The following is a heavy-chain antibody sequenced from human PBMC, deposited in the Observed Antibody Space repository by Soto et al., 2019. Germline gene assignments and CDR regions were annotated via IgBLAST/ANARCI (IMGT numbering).Heavy chain of an antibody. Sequence: EVQLLESGGGLVQRGGSLRLSCAASGFPFSSYVMSWVRQAPGKGLEWVSGISGGGSNTFYADSVKGRFTISRDNSKNTLPLQMNSLGAEYTAVDYGAKDRTKYSRSLRGRYVDYWGQGLGVTVSS. CDR2: ISGGGSNT. V-gene: IGHV3-23*01. CDR3: AKDRTKYSRSLRGRYVDY. J-gene: IGHJ4*02. CDR1: GFPFSSYV. D-gene: IGHD4-4*01.